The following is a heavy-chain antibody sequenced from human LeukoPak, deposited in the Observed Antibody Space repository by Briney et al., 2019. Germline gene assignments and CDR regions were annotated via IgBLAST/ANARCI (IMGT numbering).Heavy chain of an antibody. D-gene: IGHD3-22*01. Sequence: PGGSLRLSCAASGFTVSSNYMSWVRQAPGKGLEWVSVIYSGGSTYYADSVKGRFTISRDNSKNTLYLQMNSLRAEDTAVYYCARAHYYDSSGYYYLYAFDIWGQGTMVTVSS. CDR2: IYSGGST. J-gene: IGHJ3*02. CDR1: GFTVSSNY. CDR3: ARAHYYDSSGYYYLYAFDI. V-gene: IGHV3-66*01.